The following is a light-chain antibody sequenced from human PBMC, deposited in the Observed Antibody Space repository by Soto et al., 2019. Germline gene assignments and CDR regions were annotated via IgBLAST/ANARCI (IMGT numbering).Light chain of an antibody. CDR3: KSYDGRNTYV. CDR1: KSDIGVYDF. J-gene: IGLJ1*01. Sequence: QSVLTQPPSASGSPGQSVTISCTGTKSDIGVYDFVSWYQHHPGKAPRLIIYEVVQRPSGVPDRFSGSKSGNTASLTVSGLQHAHEADYFCKSYDGRNTYVFGSGTKVTV. CDR2: EVV. V-gene: IGLV2-8*01.